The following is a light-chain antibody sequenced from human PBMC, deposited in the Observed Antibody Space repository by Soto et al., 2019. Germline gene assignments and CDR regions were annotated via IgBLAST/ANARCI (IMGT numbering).Light chain of an antibody. CDR3: QHYNSYSEA. V-gene: IGKV1-5*03. J-gene: IGKJ1*01. CDR1: QTISSW. CDR2: KAS. Sequence: SVGDRFTIPCRASQTISSWLAWYQQQPGKAPKLLIYKASTLKSGVPSRFSGSGSGTEFTLTISSLQPDDFATYYCQHYNSYSEAFGQGTKVDNK.